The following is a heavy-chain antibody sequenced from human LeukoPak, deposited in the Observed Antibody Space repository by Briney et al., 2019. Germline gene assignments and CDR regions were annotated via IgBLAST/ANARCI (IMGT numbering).Heavy chain of an antibody. Sequence: ASVKVSCKASGYTFTSYGLSWVRQAPGQGLEWMGRITTYNGNTKYAQNFQGRVTMTTDTSTSTAYMELRSLRPDDTAVYYCARGIVPAARDYYYYYMDVWGKGTTVTVSS. J-gene: IGHJ6*03. CDR1: GYTFTSYG. CDR3: ARGIVPAARDYYYYYMDV. D-gene: IGHD2-2*01. CDR2: ITTYNGNT. V-gene: IGHV1-18*01.